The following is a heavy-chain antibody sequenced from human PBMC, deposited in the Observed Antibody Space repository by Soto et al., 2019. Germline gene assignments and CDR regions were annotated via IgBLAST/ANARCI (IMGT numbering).Heavy chain of an antibody. CDR1: GGSISSGDYY. J-gene: IGHJ6*02. CDR3: ARDRVKRWLKSGYYGMDV. CDR2: IYYSGST. D-gene: IGHD2-21*01. V-gene: IGHV4-30-4*01. Sequence: QVQLQESGPGLVKPSQTLSLTCTISGGSISSGDYYGSWLRKPPGKTLEWIGYIYYSGSTYYNPSLKRRVTMSVRTSKKQFSLKRSSVTAADTAVYYCARDRVKRWLKSGYYGMDVWGQGTTVTVSS.